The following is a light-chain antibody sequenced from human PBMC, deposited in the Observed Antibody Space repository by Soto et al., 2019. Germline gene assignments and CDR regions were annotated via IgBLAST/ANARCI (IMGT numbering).Light chain of an antibody. J-gene: IGLJ3*02. CDR1: SGINVGTYR. CDR2: YKSDSDK. CDR3: MIWHSSAWV. Sequence: QPVLTQPASLSASPGASASLTCTLRSGINVGTYRIYWYQQKPGSPPQYLLRYKSDSDKQQGSGVPSRFSGSKDASANAGTLLISGLQSEDEADYYCMIWHSSAWVFGGGTKLTVL. V-gene: IGLV5-45*01.